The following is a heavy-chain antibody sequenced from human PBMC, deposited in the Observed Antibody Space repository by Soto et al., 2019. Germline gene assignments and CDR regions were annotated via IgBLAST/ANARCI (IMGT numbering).Heavy chain of an antibody. V-gene: IGHV4-31*03. J-gene: IGHJ5*02. Sequence: ILSLPYTVSGGSISSGGYYWSWIRQHTGKGLEWIGYIYYSGSTYYNPSLKSRVTISVDTSKNQFSLKLSSVTAADTAVYYCARGVVVVAATRHNWFDPWGQGTLVTVSS. D-gene: IGHD2-15*01. CDR2: IYYSGST. CDR1: GGSISSGGYY. CDR3: ARGVVVVAATRHNWFDP.